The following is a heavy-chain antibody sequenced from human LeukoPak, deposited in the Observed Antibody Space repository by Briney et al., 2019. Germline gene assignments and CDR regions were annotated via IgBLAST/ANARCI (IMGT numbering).Heavy chain of an antibody. CDR3: ARDEVVPAATFDY. V-gene: IGHV1-46*03. D-gene: IGHD2-2*01. Sequence: ASVKVSCKASGYTFTSYYMHWVRQAPGQGLEWMGIINPSGGSTSYAQKFQGRVTMTRDTPTSTVYMELSSLRSEATAVYYCARDEVVPAATFDYWGQGTLVTVSS. CDR1: GYTFTSYY. J-gene: IGHJ4*02. CDR2: INPSGGST.